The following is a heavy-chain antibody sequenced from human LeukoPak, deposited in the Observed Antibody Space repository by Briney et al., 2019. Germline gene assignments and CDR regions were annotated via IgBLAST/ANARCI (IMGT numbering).Heavy chain of an antibody. V-gene: IGHV3-21*01. Sequence: SGGSLRLSCAASGFTFSSYSMNWVRQAPGKGLEWVSSISSSSSYIYYADSVKGRFPISRDNAKNSPYLQMNSLRDEDTAVYYCARVDIAAAGDFDYWGQGTLVTVSS. CDR3: ARVDIAAAGDFDY. D-gene: IGHD6-13*01. J-gene: IGHJ4*02. CDR1: GFTFSSYS. CDR2: ISSSSSYI.